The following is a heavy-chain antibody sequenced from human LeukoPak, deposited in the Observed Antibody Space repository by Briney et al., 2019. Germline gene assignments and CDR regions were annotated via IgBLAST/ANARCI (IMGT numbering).Heavy chain of an antibody. CDR1: GFTFSSYS. Sequence: GGSLRLSCAASGFTFSSYSMNWVRQAPGKGLEWVSYISSSSSTIYYADSVKGRFTISRDNAKNSLYLQMNSLRAEDTAVYYCARESVPAALEGSAFDIWGQGTMVTVSS. D-gene: IGHD2-2*01. CDR3: ARESVPAALEGSAFDI. V-gene: IGHV3-48*04. J-gene: IGHJ3*02. CDR2: ISSSSSTI.